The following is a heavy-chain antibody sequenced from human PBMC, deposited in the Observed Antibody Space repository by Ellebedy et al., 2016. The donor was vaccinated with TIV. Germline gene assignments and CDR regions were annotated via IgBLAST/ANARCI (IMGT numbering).Heavy chain of an antibody. J-gene: IGHJ5*02. Sequence: MPSETLSLTCTVSGGSISNYYWNWIRQPPGKGLEWIGYIYYSGGTKYNPSLKSRATISVDTSKNHLSLKLSSVTAADTAIYYCTRDLMASGWFDPWGQGTLVTVSS. CDR3: TRDLMASGWFDP. D-gene: IGHD5-24*01. CDR1: GGSISNYY. V-gene: IGHV4-59*01. CDR2: IYYSGGT.